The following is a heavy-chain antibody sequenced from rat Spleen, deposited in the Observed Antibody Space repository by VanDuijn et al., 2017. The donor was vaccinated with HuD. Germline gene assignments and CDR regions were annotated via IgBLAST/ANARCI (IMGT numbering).Heavy chain of an antibody. D-gene: IGHD1-12*02. Sequence: EVQLVESGGGLVQPGRSLKLSCAASGFTFSDYNMAWVRQAPKKGLEWVATISYDGSSTYYRDSVKGRFTISRDNAKSTLYLQMDSLRSEDTATYYCARPYYYDGTYYPRGFAYWGQGTLVTVSS. CDR1: GFTFSDYN. CDR2: ISYDGSST. CDR3: ARPYYYDGTYYPRGFAY. V-gene: IGHV5-7*01. J-gene: IGHJ3*01.